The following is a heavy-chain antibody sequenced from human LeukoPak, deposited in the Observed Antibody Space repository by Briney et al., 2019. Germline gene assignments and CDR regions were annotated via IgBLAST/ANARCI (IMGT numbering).Heavy chain of an antibody. Sequence: GASVTLSCKASGYTFTNYGISWVRQAPGQGLEWMGWISGFNGNTNYGQKVQGRVTMTTDTSTITAYMELRSLRSDDAAVYYCARMVRGVPYYYGMDVWGQGTTVTVSS. J-gene: IGHJ6*02. V-gene: IGHV1-18*01. D-gene: IGHD3-10*01. CDR3: ARMVRGVPYYYGMDV. CDR2: ISGFNGNT. CDR1: GYTFTNYG.